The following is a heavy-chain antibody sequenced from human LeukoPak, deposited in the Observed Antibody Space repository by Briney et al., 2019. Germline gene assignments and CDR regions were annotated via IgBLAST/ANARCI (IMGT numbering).Heavy chain of an antibody. J-gene: IGHJ4*02. CDR1: GYTFTGYY. Sequence: ASVKVSCKASGYTFTGYYMHWVRQAPGQGLEWMGWINAGNGNTKYSQKFQGRVTITRDTSASTAYMELSSLRSEDTAVYYCATDRSFGELSGWGQGTLVTVSS. CDR3: ATDRSFGELSG. CDR2: INAGNGNT. D-gene: IGHD3-10*01. V-gene: IGHV1/OR15-3*02.